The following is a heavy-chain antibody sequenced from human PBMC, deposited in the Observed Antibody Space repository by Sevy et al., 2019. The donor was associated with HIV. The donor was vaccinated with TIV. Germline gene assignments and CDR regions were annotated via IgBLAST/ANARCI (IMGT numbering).Heavy chain of an antibody. J-gene: IGHJ5*02. CDR2: INPSGGST. D-gene: IGHD6-6*01. CDR1: GYTFTSYY. Sequence: ASVKVSCKASGYTFTSYYMHWVRQAPGQGLEWMGIINPSGGSTSYAQKFQGSVTMTRDTSTSTVYMELSSLRSEDTAVYYCAREGSSSSKFTWFDPWGQGTLVTVSS. V-gene: IGHV1-46*03. CDR3: AREGSSSSKFTWFDP.